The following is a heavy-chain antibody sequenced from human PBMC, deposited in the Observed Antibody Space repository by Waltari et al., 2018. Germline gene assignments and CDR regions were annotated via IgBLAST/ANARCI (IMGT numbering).Heavy chain of an antibody. Sequence: QVQLQQWGAGLLKPSETLSLTCAVYGGSFSGYYWSWIRQPPGKGLEWIGEINHRGSTNYSPSLKSRVTISVDTSKNQFSLKLSSVTAADTAVYYCARGGYGGNSRVLGFYWYFDLWGRGTLVTVSS. CDR3: ARGGYGGNSRVLGFYWYFDL. J-gene: IGHJ2*01. CDR1: GGSFSGYY. V-gene: IGHV4-34*01. D-gene: IGHD4-17*01. CDR2: INHRGST.